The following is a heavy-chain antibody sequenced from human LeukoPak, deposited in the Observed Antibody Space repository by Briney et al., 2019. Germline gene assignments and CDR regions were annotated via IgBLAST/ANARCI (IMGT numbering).Heavy chain of an antibody. CDR1: GFTFSSYA. V-gene: IGHV3-23*01. D-gene: IGHD1-26*01. CDR3: AKDIAPEGGATAAFDI. J-gene: IGHJ3*02. Sequence: GGSLRLSCAASGFTFSSYAMSWVRQAPGKGLEWVSAISGSGGSTYYAGSVKGRFTISRDNSKNTLYLQMNSLRAEDTALYYCAKDIAPEGGATAAFDIWGQGTMVTVSS. CDR2: ISGSGGST.